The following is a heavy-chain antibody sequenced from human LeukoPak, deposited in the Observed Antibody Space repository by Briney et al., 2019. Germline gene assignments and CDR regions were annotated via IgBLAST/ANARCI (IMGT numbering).Heavy chain of an antibody. CDR2: IYYSGST. Sequence: SETLSLTCTVSGGSISSSSYYWGWIRQPPGKGLEWIGSIYYSGSTYYNPSLKSRVTISVDTSKNQFSLKLSSMTAADTAVYYCARLGGTTVTIAEYWGQGTLVTVSS. J-gene: IGHJ4*02. D-gene: IGHD4-17*01. CDR3: ARLGGTTVTIAEY. CDR1: GGSISSSSYY. V-gene: IGHV4-39*01.